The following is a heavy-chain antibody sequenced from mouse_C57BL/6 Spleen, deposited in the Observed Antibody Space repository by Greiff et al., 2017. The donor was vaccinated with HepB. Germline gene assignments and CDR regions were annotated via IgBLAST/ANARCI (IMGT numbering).Heavy chain of an antibody. V-gene: IGHV1-64*01. D-gene: IGHD1-1*01. J-gene: IGHJ3*01. Sequence: QVQLKQPGAELVKPGASVKLSCKASGYTFTSYWMHWVKQRPGQGLEWIGMIHPNSGSTNYNEKFKSKATLTVDKSSSTAYMQLSSLTSEDSAVYYCAPPPYYEGFAYWGQGTLVTVSA. CDR2: IHPNSGST. CDR1: GYTFTSYW. CDR3: APPPYYEGFAY.